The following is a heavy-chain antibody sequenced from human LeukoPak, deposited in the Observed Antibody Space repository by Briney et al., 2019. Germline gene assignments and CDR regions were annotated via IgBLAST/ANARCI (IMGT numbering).Heavy chain of an antibody. J-gene: IGHJ3*02. D-gene: IGHD2-2*02. CDR2: ISGSGGTT. CDR1: GFTFSSYA. CDR3: AKDIVVVPAAIWGAFHI. V-gene: IGHV3-23*01. Sequence: GGSLRLSCAASGFTFSSYAMSWVRQAPGKGLEWVSGISGSGGTTYYADSVKGRFTISRDNSKNTLYLQMNSLRAEDTAVYYCAKDIVVVPAAIWGAFHIWGQGTMVTVPS.